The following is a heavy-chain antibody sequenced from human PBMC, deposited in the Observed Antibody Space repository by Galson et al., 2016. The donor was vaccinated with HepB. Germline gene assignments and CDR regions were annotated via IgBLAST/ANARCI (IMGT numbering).Heavy chain of an antibody. CDR1: GNSISRTHH. D-gene: IGHD3-16*01. V-gene: IGHV4-30-4*08. J-gene: IGHJ5*02. CDR3: VRVGFTFGMNWLDP. Sequence: LSLTCSVSGNSISRTHHWGWVHQPPGKGLEWLGYTDYSGSTYSRPSLESRLTMSIDTSKNQFSLILGSVTAADTAKYFCVRVGFTFGMNWLDPWGQGALVTVSS. CDR2: TDYSGST.